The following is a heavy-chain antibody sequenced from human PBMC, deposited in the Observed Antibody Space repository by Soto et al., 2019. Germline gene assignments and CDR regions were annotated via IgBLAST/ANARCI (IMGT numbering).Heavy chain of an antibody. D-gene: IGHD3-10*01. V-gene: IGHV4-34*01. Sequence: SETLSLTCAVYGGSFSGYYWTWIRQPPGKGLEWIGEINHSGSTNYNPSLKSRVAISVDTSKNQFSLKLRSLTAADTAVYYCARGITIGDAPDKHSFDYWGSGSRVT. CDR1: GGSFSGYY. CDR3: ARGITIGDAPDKHSFDY. CDR2: INHSGST. J-gene: IGHJ4*02.